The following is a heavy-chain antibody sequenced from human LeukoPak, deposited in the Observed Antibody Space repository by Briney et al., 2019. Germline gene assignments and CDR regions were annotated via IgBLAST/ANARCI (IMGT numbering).Heavy chain of an antibody. J-gene: IGHJ4*02. V-gene: IGHV4-34*01. CDR1: GGSFGGYY. D-gene: IGHD6-13*01. CDR3: ASSQQLARPYYFDY. Sequence: SETLSLTCAVYGGSFGGYYWSWIRQPPGKGLEWIGEINHSGSTNYNPSLKSRVTISVDTSKNQFSLKLSSVTAADTAVYYCASSQQLARPYYFDYWGQGTLVAVSS. CDR2: INHSGST.